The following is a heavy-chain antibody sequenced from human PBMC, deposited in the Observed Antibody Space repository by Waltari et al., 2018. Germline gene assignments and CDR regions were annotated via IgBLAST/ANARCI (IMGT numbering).Heavy chain of an antibody. CDR1: GSPFSNYG. CDR2: IAQDASEN. CDR3: GRCPRRDPLCD. J-gene: IGHJ4*02. Sequence: EVQLVESGGGLVQPGGSLSLSCAASGSPFSNYGLSGVRQTPGRGLEWVANIAQDASENYYVGSVKGRFTISRDNAKNFLYLQMNSLRAEDTAVYYCGRCPRRDPLCDWGQGTLVSVSS. V-gene: IGHV3-7*04.